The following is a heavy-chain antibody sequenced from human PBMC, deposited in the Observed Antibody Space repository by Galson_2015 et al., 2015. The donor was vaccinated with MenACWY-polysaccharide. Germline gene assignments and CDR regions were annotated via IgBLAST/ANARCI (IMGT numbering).Heavy chain of an antibody. CDR2: ISPSGDIT. V-gene: IGHV3-23*01. CDR3: AKKYSGTRYDAFDS. Sequence: SLRLPCAASGFTFSSYSMAWVRQAPGKGLEWVSIISPSGDITVYADSVKGRFTISRDNSQSTLYLQMNNLGAEDTAVYFCAKKYSGTRYDAFDSWGQGTLVTVSS. D-gene: IGHD3/OR15-3a*01. J-gene: IGHJ4*02. CDR1: GFTFSSYS.